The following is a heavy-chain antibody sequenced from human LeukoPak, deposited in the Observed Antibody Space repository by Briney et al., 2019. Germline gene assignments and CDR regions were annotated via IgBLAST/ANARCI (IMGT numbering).Heavy chain of an antibody. J-gene: IGHJ4*02. D-gene: IGHD4-17*01. CDR2: IYYSGST. V-gene: IGHV4-59*01. Sequence: SETLSLTCTVSGGSISSYYWSWIRQPPGKGLEWIGYIYYSGSTNYNPSLKSRVTISVDTSKNQFSLKLSSVTTADTAVYYCARAPEDDYGDFDYWGQGTLVTVSS. CDR3: ARAPEDDYGDFDY. CDR1: GGSISSYY.